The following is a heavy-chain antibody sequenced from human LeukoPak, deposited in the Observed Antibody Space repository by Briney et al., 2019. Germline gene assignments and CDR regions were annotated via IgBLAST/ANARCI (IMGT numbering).Heavy chain of an antibody. CDR3: VRGGFGEPYYYYYVDV. J-gene: IGHJ6*03. V-gene: IGHV3-21*01. CDR2: ISSSSSSI. CDR1: GFTFSTYS. D-gene: IGHD3-10*01. Sequence: GGSLRLSCAASGFTFSTYSMNWVRQARGKGLEWVSSISSSSSSICYADSVKGRFTISRDNAQNSLYLQMNSLRADDTAVYYCVRGGFGEPYYYYYVDVWGKGTTVTVSS.